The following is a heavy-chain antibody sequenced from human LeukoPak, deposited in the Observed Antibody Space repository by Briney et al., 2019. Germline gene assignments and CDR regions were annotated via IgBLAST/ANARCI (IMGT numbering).Heavy chain of an antibody. Sequence: PSETLSLTCTVSGGSISSYYWSWIRQPPRKGLGWIGYIYYSGSTNYNPSLKSRVTISVDTSKNQFSLKLSSVTAADTAVYYCARAGNYGDLDYWGQGTLVTVSS. V-gene: IGHV4-59*01. CDR2: IYYSGST. CDR3: ARAGNYGDLDY. J-gene: IGHJ4*02. D-gene: IGHD4-17*01. CDR1: GGSISSYY.